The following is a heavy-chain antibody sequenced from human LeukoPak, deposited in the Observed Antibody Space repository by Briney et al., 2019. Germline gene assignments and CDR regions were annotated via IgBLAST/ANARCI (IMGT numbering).Heavy chain of an antibody. J-gene: IGHJ4*02. Sequence: GGSLRLACAASGFTSSNYGMAWFRQAPGKGLEWVSTINIRADETHYADPVKGRFTISRDNSKSTLALQMTSLRVDDTAVYYCERDPSEYEYNRGWYRDFWGQGSQVIVSS. V-gene: IGHV3-23*01. CDR1: GFTSSNYG. CDR2: INIRADET. D-gene: IGHD6-19*01. CDR3: ERDPSEYEYNRGWYRDF.